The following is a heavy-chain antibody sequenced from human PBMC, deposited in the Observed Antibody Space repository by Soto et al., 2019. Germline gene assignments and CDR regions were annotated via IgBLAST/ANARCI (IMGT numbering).Heavy chain of an antibody. D-gene: IGHD3-9*01. CDR3: ARSITFDWLFFDN. CDR1: GGSISRSNW. Sequence: LSLTCAVSGGSISRSNWWSWVRQPPGKGLEWIGEIYHSGSTNYHPSLKSRVTISVDKSKNQFSLKLTSLTAADTAVYYCARSITFDWLFFDNWGQGTLVTVSS. V-gene: IGHV4-4*02. J-gene: IGHJ4*02. CDR2: IYHSGST.